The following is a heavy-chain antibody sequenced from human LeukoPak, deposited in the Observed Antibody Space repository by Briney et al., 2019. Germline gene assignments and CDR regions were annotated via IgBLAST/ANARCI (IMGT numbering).Heavy chain of an antibody. J-gene: IGHJ4*02. CDR2: ISSSGRTM. Sequence: GGSLRLSCAASGFNFSNYEMNWVRQAPGRGLEWVSYISSSGRTMFYAGSVKGRFTISRDNAKNSLYLQMSSLRGEDTAIYYCARGGDSSGYYVDYWGQGTLVTVSS. CDR1: GFNFSNYE. V-gene: IGHV3-48*03. D-gene: IGHD3-22*01. CDR3: ARGGDSSGYYVDY.